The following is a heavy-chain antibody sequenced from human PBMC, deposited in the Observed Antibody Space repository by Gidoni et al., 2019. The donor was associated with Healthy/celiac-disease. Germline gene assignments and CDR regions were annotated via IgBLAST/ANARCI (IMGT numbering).Heavy chain of an antibody. Sequence: QVQLQQWGAGLLKPSEPLSLTCAVYGGSFSGYYWSWIRQPPGKGLEWIGEINHSGSTNYNPSLKSRVTISVDTSKNQFSLKLSSVTAADTAVYYCARGGVGATIFDYWGQGTLVTVSS. CDR3: ARGGVGATIFDY. V-gene: IGHV4-34*01. CDR2: INHSGST. CDR1: GGSFSGYY. D-gene: IGHD1-26*01. J-gene: IGHJ4*02.